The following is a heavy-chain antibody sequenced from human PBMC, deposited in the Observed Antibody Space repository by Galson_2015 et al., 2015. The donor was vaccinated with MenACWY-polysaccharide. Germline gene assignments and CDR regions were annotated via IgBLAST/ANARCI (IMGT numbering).Heavy chain of an antibody. V-gene: IGHV4-61*02. CDR2: IYTSGST. D-gene: IGHD3-16*01. J-gene: IGHJ6*02. Sequence: TLSLTCIVSGGSISSGTYYWSWIRQSAGGGLEWIGRIYTSGSTNYNPSLRSRVTISIDTSKNQFSLKLSSVTAADTAVYYCTRATFGLYGMDIWGQGTTVTVSS. CDR1: GGSISSGTYY. CDR3: TRATFGLYGMDI.